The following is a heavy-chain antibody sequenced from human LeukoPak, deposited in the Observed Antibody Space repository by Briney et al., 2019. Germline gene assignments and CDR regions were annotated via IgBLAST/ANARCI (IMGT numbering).Heavy chain of an antibody. CDR1: GFTFSSYA. D-gene: IGHD6-19*01. V-gene: IGHV3-30-3*01. CDR3: AREYTSGWFDF. CDR2: ISYDGSNK. J-gene: IGHJ5*01. Sequence: GGSLRLSCAASGFTFSSYAMHWVRQAPGKGLEWVAVISYDGSNKYYADSVKGRFTISRDNSKNTLYLQMNSLRAEDTAVYYCAREYTSGWFDFWGQGTQVTVSS.